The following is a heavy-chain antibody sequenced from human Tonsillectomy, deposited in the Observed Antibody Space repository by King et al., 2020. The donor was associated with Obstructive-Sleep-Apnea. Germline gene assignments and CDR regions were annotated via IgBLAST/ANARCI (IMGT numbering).Heavy chain of an antibody. D-gene: IGHD3-10*01. CDR1: GFTFSNYA. V-gene: IGHV3-23*04. J-gene: IGHJ4*02. CDR2: NNTRGTT. Sequence: VQLVESGGGMVQPGGSLRLSCLASGFTFSNYAISWVRQAPGKGLEWVSANNTRGTTFYAGSVRDRLTITRENSKYTVNLQVNSLGAEDTALYYCAKEGGGSGIYWIDSWGQGTLVTGSS. CDR3: AKEGGGSGIYWIDS.